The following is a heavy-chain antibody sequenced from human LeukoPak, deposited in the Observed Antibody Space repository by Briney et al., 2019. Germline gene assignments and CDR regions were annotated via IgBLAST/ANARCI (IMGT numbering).Heavy chain of an antibody. V-gene: IGHV1-2*04. D-gene: IGHD3-16*01. Sequence: ASVKVSCKASGNTFTDYYIHLVRQVPGQGLEWMGWINPNTGDTNPAQKFQGWVTMTRDTSIGTAYLELSRLTSDDTAVYYCARDRGPQWWGSFDYWGQGTLVTVSS. J-gene: IGHJ4*02. CDR2: INPNTGDT. CDR3: ARDRGPQWWGSFDY. CDR1: GNTFTDYY.